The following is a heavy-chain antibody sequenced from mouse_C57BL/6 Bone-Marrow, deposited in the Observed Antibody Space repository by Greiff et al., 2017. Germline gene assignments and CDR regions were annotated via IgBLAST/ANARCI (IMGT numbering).Heavy chain of an antibody. V-gene: IGHV5-6*01. CDR3: ARPYYYGSSYWYFDV. D-gene: IGHD1-1*01. CDR1: GFTFSSYG. Sequence: EVQGVESGGDLVKPGGSLKLSCAASGFTFSSYGMSWVRQTPDNRLEWVATISSGGSYTYYPDSVKGRFTISRDNAKNTLYLQMSSLKSEDTAMYYCARPYYYGSSYWYFDVWGTGTTVTVSS. CDR2: ISSGGSYT. J-gene: IGHJ1*03.